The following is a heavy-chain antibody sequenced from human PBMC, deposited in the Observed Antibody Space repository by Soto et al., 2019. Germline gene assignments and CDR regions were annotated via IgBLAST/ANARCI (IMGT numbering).Heavy chain of an antibody. CDR1: GFTFSSYW. J-gene: IGHJ4*02. CDR2: IKQDGSEK. Sequence: EVQLVESGGGLVQPGGSLRLSCAVSGFTFSSYWMSWVRQAPGKGLEWVANIKQDGSEKHYVDSVKGRFTISRDNAKNSLYLQRNSLRAEDTAVYYVARAEMVEIDWGQGTLVTVSS. CDR3: ARAEMVEID. D-gene: IGHD2-15*01. V-gene: IGHV3-7*04.